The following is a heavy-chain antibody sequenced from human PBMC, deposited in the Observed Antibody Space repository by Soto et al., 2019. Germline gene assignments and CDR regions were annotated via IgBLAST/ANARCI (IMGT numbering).Heavy chain of an antibody. D-gene: IGHD6-19*01. J-gene: IGHJ4*02. CDR2: ISWNSGSI. V-gene: IGHV3-9*01. CDR1: GFTFDDYA. Sequence: PGGSLRLSCAASGFTFDDYAMHWVRQAPGKGLEWVSGISWNSGSIGYADSVKGRFTISRDNAKNSLYLQMNSLRAEDTALYYCAKGSTHSLTGYSSGLDYWGQGTLVTVSS. CDR3: AKGSTHSLTGYSSGLDY.